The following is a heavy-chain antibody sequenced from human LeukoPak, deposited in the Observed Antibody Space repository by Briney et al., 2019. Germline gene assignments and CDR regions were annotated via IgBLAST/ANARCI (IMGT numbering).Heavy chain of an antibody. V-gene: IGHV1-69*04. Sequence: GASVNVSCKASGGTFSSYAISWVRQAPGQGLEWMGRIIPILGIANYAQKFQGRVTIAADKSTSTAYMELSSLRSEDTAVYYCAREDSSSWAYYFDYWGQGTLVTVSS. CDR3: AREDSSSWAYYFDY. CDR2: IIPILGIA. J-gene: IGHJ4*02. D-gene: IGHD6-13*01. CDR1: GGTFSSYA.